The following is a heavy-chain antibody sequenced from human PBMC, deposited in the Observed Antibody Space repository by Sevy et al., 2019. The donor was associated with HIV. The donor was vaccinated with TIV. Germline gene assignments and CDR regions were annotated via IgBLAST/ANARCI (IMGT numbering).Heavy chain of an antibody. CDR2: ISYDGSNQ. CDR1: GFTISSYA. V-gene: IGHV3-30-3*01. Sequence: GGSLRLSCAASGFTISSYAMHWVRQAPGKGLEWVAVISYDGSNQYYADSVKGRFTISRDNSRNTLYLQMNSLRAEDTAVYYCARDNITGTVDYYYYMDVWGKGTTVTVSS. D-gene: IGHD1-20*01. J-gene: IGHJ6*03. CDR3: ARDNITGTVDYYYYMDV.